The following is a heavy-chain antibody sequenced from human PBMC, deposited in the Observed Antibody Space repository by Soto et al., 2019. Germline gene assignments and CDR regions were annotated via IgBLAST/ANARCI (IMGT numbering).Heavy chain of an antibody. V-gene: IGHV4-31*03. Sequence: TLSLTCTVAGGSISSAGYYWSWIRQHPGKGLEWIGYIYYSGSTYYNPSLKSRVTILVDTSKNQFSLNLSSVTAADTAVYYCARAHYSSSSGKNWFDTWGQGTVVTVSS. J-gene: IGHJ5*02. CDR1: GGSISSAGYY. D-gene: IGHD6-6*01. CDR3: ARAHYSSSSGKNWFDT. CDR2: IYYSGST.